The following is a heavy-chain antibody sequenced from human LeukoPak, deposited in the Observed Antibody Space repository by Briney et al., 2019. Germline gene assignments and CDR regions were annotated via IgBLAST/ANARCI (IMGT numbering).Heavy chain of an antibody. CDR3: ARLRFDFWSGYTHPYFDY. J-gene: IGHJ4*02. CDR2: IYYSGTT. V-gene: IGHV4-39*01. CDR1: GGSISSSSYS. D-gene: IGHD3-3*01. Sequence: SETLSLTCTVSGGSISSSSYSWGWIRQPPGKGLEWIGSIYYSGTTYYNPSLKSRDTISVDTSKIQFSLKLSSVAATDTAVYFCARLRFDFWSGYTHPYFDYRGQGTLVTVSS.